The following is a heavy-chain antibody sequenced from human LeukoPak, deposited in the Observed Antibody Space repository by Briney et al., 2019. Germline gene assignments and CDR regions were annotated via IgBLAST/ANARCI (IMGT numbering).Heavy chain of an antibody. CDR3: ARDRGSLGLPFDH. Sequence: SVKVSCKASGGTFSSYAISWVRQAPGQGLEWMGRIIPILGIANYAQKFQGRVTITADKSTSTAYMELSSLRSEDTAVCYCARDRGSLGLPFDHWGQGTLVTVSS. D-gene: IGHD3-16*01. J-gene: IGHJ4*02. CDR2: IIPILGIA. V-gene: IGHV1-69*04. CDR1: GGTFSSYA.